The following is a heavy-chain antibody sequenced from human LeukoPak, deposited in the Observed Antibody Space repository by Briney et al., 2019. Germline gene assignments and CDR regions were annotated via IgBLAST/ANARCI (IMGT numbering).Heavy chain of an antibody. CDR2: INDDGRAT. CDR3: AKDLEQQLAQGAFDY. V-gene: IGHV3-74*01. J-gene: IGHJ4*02. D-gene: IGHD6-13*01. Sequence: PGGSLRLSCAASGFTFSNYWMHWVRQVPGKGLVWVSRINDDGRATFYADSVKGRFTISRGNSKNTLYLQMNSLRAEDTAVYYCAKDLEQQLAQGAFDYWGQGTLVTVSS. CDR1: GFTFSNYW.